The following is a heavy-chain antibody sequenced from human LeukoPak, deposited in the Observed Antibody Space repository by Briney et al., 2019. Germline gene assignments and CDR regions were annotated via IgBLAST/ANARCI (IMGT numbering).Heavy chain of an antibody. CDR1: GFTFSSYA. V-gene: IGHV3-66*01. D-gene: IGHD3-22*01. CDR2: IYSGGST. CDR3: ARDRNYYDSSGYYSDAFDI. J-gene: IGHJ3*02. Sequence: GGSLRLSCAASGFTFSSYAMSWVRQAPGKGLEWVSVIYSGGSTYYADSVKGRFTISRDNSKNTLYLQMNSLRAEDTAVYYCARDRNYYDSSGYYSDAFDIWGQGTMVTVSS.